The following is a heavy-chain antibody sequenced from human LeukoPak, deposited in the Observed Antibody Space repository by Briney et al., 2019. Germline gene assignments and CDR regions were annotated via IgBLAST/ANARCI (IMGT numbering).Heavy chain of an antibody. J-gene: IGHJ2*01. D-gene: IGHD3-10*01. Sequence: SETLSLTCAIYSESFSGYFWSWIRQPPGKGLEWIGEINYSGSTNYNPSLKSRVTISVDTSKNQFSLKLSSVTAADAAVYYCARRRRMVRGVINWYFDLWGRGTLVTVSS. CDR1: SESFSGYF. CDR3: ARRRRMVRGVINWYFDL. V-gene: IGHV4-34*01. CDR2: INYSGST.